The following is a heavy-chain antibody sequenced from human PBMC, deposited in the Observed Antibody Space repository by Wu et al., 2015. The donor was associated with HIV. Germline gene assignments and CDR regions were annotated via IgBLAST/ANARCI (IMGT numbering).Heavy chain of an antibody. CDR1: GYTFNSYT. J-gene: IGHJ5*02. Sequence: VQLVQSGAEVKKPGASVKVSCKASGYTFNSYTITWVRQAPGQGLEWLGWISAYNGNTNSAQKFQDRVTMTTDTSTSTAYMELRSLRSDDTAVYYCARELPDTTVTTFKYFDPWGQGTWSPSPQ. CDR3: ARELPDTTVTTFKYFDP. CDR2: ISAYNGNT. V-gene: IGHV1-18*01. D-gene: IGHD4-11*01.